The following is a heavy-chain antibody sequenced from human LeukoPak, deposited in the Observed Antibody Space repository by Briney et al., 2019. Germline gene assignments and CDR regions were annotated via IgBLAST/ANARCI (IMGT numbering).Heavy chain of an antibody. D-gene: IGHD3-9*01. V-gene: IGHV1-8*02. CDR3: ARFHPYYDILTGYRDY. J-gene: IGHJ4*02. Sequence: ASVKVSCKASGYTFTGYHMHWVRQATGQGLEWMGWMNPNSGNTGYAQKFQGRVTMTRNTSISTAYMELSSLRSEDTAVYYCARFHPYYDILTGYRDYWGQGTLVTVSS. CDR1: GYTFTGYH. CDR2: MNPNSGNT.